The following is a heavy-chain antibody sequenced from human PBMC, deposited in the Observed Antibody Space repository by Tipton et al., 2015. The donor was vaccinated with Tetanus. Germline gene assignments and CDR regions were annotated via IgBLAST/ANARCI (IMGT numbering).Heavy chain of an antibody. CDR3: ARGAHSSGWHTLGWYYYYGMDV. CDR2: IKQDGSEK. CDR1: GFTFSSYW. V-gene: IGHV3-7*01. Sequence: SLRLSCAASGFTFSSYWMSWVRQAPGKGLEWVANIKQDGSEKYYVDSVKGRFTISRDNAKNSLYLQMNSLRAEDTAVYYCARGAHSSGWHTLGWYYYYGMDVWGQGTTVTVSS. J-gene: IGHJ6*02. D-gene: IGHD6-19*01.